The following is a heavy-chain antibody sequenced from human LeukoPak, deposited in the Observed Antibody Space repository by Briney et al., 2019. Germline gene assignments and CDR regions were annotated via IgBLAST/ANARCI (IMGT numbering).Heavy chain of an antibody. Sequence: GGSLRLSCAASGFTISSNYMSWVRQAPAKGLEWVSIIYSGGSTYFADSVKGRFTISRDNSKNTLYLQMNSLRAEDTAVYYCARDISSGYYDAFDIWGQGTMVTVSS. J-gene: IGHJ3*02. CDR1: GFTISSNY. CDR2: IYSGGST. V-gene: IGHV3-66*01. CDR3: ARDISSGYYDAFDI. D-gene: IGHD3-22*01.